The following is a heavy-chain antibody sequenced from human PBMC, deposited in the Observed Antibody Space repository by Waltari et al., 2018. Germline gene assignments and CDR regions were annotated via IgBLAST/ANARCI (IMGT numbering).Heavy chain of an antibody. J-gene: IGHJ4*02. CDR2: IRNKAHSYTT. Sequence: EVQLVESGGDLVQSGGSLRIPCAASGLPFSDQQLDWVRQAPGKGLEWVGRIRNKAHSYTTEYAASVKGRFTISRDDSKKSLYLQMNSLKTEDTAVYYCARVGYCSGGTCAGLDCWGQGILVTVSS. D-gene: IGHD2-15*01. V-gene: IGHV3-72*01. CDR1: GLPFSDQQ. CDR3: ARVGYCSGGTCAGLDC.